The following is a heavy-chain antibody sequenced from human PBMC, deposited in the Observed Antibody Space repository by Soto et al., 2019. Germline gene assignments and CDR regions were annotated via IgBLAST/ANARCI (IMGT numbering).Heavy chain of an antibody. CDR3: ARDLAVIVGFYYGMDV. D-gene: IGHD1-26*01. J-gene: IGHJ6*02. V-gene: IGHV3-33*01. Sequence: QVQLVESGGGVVQPGRSLRLSCAASGFTFSSYGMHWVRQAPGKGLEWVAVIWYDGSNKYYADSVKGRFTISRDNSKNTLYLEMISLRAEDTAVYYCARDLAVIVGFYYGMDVWGQGTTVTVSS. CDR2: IWYDGSNK. CDR1: GFTFSSYG.